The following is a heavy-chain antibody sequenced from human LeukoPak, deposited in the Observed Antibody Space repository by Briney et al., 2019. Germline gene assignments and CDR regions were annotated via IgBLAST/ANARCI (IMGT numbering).Heavy chain of an antibody. Sequence: PGGSLRLSCAASGFTFSSYGMHWVRQAPGKGLEWVAVISYDGSNKYYADSVKGRFTISRDNSKNTLYLQMNSLRAEDTAVYYCAKGHVDIVATILGADYWGQGTLVTVSS. CDR3: AKGHVDIVATILGADY. J-gene: IGHJ4*02. D-gene: IGHD5-12*01. V-gene: IGHV3-30*18. CDR1: GFTFSSYG. CDR2: ISYDGSNK.